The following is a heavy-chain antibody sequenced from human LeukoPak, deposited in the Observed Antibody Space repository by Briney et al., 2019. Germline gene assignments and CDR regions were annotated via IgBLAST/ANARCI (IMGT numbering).Heavy chain of an antibody. V-gene: IGHV3-30-3*01. D-gene: IGHD5-18*01. CDR2: ISYDGSNK. CDR3: ARDLTGYSYGREFDY. J-gene: IGHJ4*02. Sequence: GGSLRLSCAASGFTFSSYAMHWVRQAPGKGLEWGAVISYDGSNKYYADSVKGRFTTSRDNSKNTLYLQMNSLRAEDTAVYYCARDLTGYSYGREFDYWGQGTLVTVSS. CDR1: GFTFSSYA.